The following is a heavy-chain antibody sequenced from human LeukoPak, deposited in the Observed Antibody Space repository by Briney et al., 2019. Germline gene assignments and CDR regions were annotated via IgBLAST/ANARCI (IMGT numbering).Heavy chain of an antibody. J-gene: IGHJ4*02. CDR2: ISAYNGNT. Sequence: ASVKVSCKASGYTLTSYGISWVRQAPGQGLEWMGWISAYNGNTNYAQKLQGRVTMTTDTSTSTAYMELRSLRSGDTAVYYCASRPHDSSGYNYWGQGTLVTVSS. CDR3: ASRPHDSSGYNY. D-gene: IGHD3-22*01. CDR1: GYTLTSYG. V-gene: IGHV1-18*01.